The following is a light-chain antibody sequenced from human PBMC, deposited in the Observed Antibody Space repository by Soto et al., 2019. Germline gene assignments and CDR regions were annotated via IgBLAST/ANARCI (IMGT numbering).Light chain of an antibody. CDR1: QSISRG. CDR3: QQYNSYSWT. Sequence: DIQMTQSPSTLSASVGDRVTITCRASQSISRGLAWYQQKPGKAPKLLIYDASTLESGVPSRFSGSRSGTEFTLTISSLQPDDFATYYCQQYNSYSWTFGQGTKVDIK. V-gene: IGKV1-5*01. CDR2: DAS. J-gene: IGKJ1*01.